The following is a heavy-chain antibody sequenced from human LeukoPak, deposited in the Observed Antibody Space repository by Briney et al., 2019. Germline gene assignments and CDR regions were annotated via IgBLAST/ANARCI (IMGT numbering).Heavy chain of an antibody. D-gene: IGHD1-26*01. J-gene: IGHJ4*02. CDR1: GYTFTSYG. CDR2: ISAYNGNT. V-gene: IGHV1-18*01. CDR3: ARDGEWELLIGYFDY. Sequence: ASVKVSCKASGYTFTSYGISWVRQAPGQGLEWMGWISAYNGNTNYAQKLQGRVTMTTDTSTSTAHMELRSLSSDDTAVYYCARDGEWELLIGYFDYWGQGTLVTVSS.